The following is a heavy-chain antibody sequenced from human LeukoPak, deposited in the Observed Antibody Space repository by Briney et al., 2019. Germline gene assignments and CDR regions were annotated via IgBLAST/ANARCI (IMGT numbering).Heavy chain of an antibody. Sequence: PGRSLRLSCAASGFTFSSYAMHWVRQAPGKGLEWVAVISYDGSNKYYADSVKGRFTISRDNAKNSLYLQMNSLRAEDTAVYYCARGVRYWGQGTLVTVSS. CDR2: ISYDGSNK. J-gene: IGHJ4*02. V-gene: IGHV3-30-3*01. CDR1: GFTFSSYA. CDR3: ARGVRY.